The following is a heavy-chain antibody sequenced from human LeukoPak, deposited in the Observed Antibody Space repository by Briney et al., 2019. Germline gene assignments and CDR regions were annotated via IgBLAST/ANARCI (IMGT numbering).Heavy chain of an antibody. D-gene: IGHD2-8*02. CDR1: GFTFTTSA. CDR3: AAVPNANAWYWDDAFDI. V-gene: IGHV1-58*01. J-gene: IGHJ3*02. CDR2: IVVGSGNT. Sequence: ASVKVSCKASGFTFTTSAVQWVRQARGQRLEWIGRIVVGSGNTDHAQKFQGRLTITRDISTSTAYMELSSLTSDDTAVYYCAAVPNANAWYWDDAFDIWGQGTMVTVSS.